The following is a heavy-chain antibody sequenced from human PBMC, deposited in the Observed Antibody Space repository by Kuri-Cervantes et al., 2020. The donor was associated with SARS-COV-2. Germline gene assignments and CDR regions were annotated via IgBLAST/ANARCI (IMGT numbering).Heavy chain of an antibody. D-gene: IGHD3-16*01. J-gene: IGHJ4*02. V-gene: IGHV3-30*04. CDR3: ARDPYYYGDYPDY. CDR1: GFTFSSYA. Sequence: LSLTCAASGFTFSSYAMHWVRQAPGKGLEWVAVISYDGSKKYYAESVKGRFTISRDNSKNTMYLQMNSLRAEDTAVYYCARDPYYYGDYPDYWGQGTLVTGSS. CDR2: ISYDGSKK.